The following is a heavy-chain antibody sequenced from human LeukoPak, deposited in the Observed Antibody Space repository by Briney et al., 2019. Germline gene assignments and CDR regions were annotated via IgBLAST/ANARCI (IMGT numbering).Heavy chain of an antibody. CDR1: GGSITYDY. J-gene: IGHJ4*02. V-gene: IGHV4-4*07. D-gene: IGHD3-22*01. CDR3: ARQSGGSYVYFDY. Sequence: SETLSLTCTVSGGSITYDYWSWIRQPAGRGLEWIGRVSSTENTNYNPSLRSRVTISPDKSKNQFSLKLTTVTAADTAVYYCARQSGGSYVYFDYWGQGALVTVSS. CDR2: VSSTENT.